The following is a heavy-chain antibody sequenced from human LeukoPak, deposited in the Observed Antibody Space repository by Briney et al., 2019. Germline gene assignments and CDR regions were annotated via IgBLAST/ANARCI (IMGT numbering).Heavy chain of an antibody. CDR1: GGFISRYY. D-gene: IGHD6-13*01. Sequence: SETLSLTCTVSGGFISRYYWSWIRQPPGKGLEWIGYIYYSGSTNYNPSLKSRVTISVDTSKNQFSLKLSSATAADTAVYYCARTTEAHSWRTRYYDYYMDVWGKGTTVTVSS. V-gene: IGHV4-59*01. J-gene: IGHJ6*03. CDR3: ARTTEAHSWRTRYYDYYMDV. CDR2: IYYSGST.